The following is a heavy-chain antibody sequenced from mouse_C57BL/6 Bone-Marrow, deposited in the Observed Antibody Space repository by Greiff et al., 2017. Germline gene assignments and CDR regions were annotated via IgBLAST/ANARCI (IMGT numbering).Heavy chain of an antibody. CDR3: ASPYYGSSYY. CDR2: IDPSDSYT. D-gene: IGHD1-1*01. Sequence: QVQLQQPGAELVRPGTSVKLSCKASGYTFTSYWMHWVKQRPGQGLEWIGVIDPSDSYTNYNQKFKGKATLTVDTSSSTASMQLSSLTSEDSAVYYCASPYYGSSYYWGQGTTLTVSS. V-gene: IGHV1-59*01. CDR1: GYTFTSYW. J-gene: IGHJ2*01.